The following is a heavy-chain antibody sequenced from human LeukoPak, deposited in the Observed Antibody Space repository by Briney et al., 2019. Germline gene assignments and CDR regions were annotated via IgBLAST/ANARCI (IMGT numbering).Heavy chain of an antibody. CDR2: IIPIFGTA. D-gene: IGHD5-24*01. CDR1: GGTFSSYA. CDR3: ARVEMATSYWYFDL. J-gene: IGHJ2*01. Sequence: ASVKVSCKASGGTFSSYAISWVRQAPGQGLEWMGGIIPIFGTANYAQKFQGRVTIPTDEPTSTAYMELSSLRSEDTAVYYCARVEMATSYWYFDLWGRGTLVTVSS. V-gene: IGHV1-69*05.